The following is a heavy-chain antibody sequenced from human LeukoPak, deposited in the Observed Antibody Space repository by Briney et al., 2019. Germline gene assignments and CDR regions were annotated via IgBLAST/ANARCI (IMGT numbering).Heavy chain of an antibody. J-gene: IGHJ4*02. Sequence: GGSLRLSCAASGFTFSSYWMSWVRQAPGKGLEWVANIKQDGSEKYYVDSVKGRFTISRDNAKNSLYLQMNSLRAEDTAVNYCARDLSSGWYPGFDYWGQGTLVTVSS. CDR1: GFTFSSYW. D-gene: IGHD6-19*01. V-gene: IGHV3-7*01. CDR3: ARDLSSGWYPGFDY. CDR2: IKQDGSEK.